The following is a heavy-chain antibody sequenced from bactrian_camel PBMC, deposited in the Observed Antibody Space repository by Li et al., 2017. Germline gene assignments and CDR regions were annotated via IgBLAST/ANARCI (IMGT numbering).Heavy chain of an antibody. Sequence: VQLVESGGGLVQPGGSLRLSCSAGGSTSMYWWMGWVRQTPGKGLEWVSTLKWDGTDTYYADSVKGRFTISRNNAKNTLYLQLNSLKTEDTAVYYCVTDAVTWWPAWGQGTQVTVS. V-gene: IGHV3S6*01. D-gene: IGHD7*01. J-gene: IGHJ6*01. CDR3: VTDAVTWWPA. CDR2: LKWDGTDT. CDR1: GSTSMYWW.